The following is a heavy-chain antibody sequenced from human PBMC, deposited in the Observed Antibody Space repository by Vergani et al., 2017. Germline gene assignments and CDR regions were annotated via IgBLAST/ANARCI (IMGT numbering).Heavy chain of an antibody. V-gene: IGHV3-23*01. CDR3: ANWPNLAYCGGDCYPDY. CDR1: GFTFSSFA. Sequence: EVQLLQSGGGVIQPGGSVRLSCAASGFTFSSFAMSWVRQAPGKGLELVSAISGSGGSTYYADSVKGRFTISRDNSKNTLYLQMNSLRAEDTAVYYCANWPNLAYCGGDCYPDYWGQGTLVTVSS. CDR2: ISGSGGST. J-gene: IGHJ4*02. D-gene: IGHD2-21*02.